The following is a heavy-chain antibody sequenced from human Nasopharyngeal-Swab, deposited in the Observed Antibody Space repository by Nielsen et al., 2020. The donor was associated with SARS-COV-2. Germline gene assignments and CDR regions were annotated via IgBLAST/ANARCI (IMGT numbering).Heavy chain of an antibody. J-gene: IGHJ6*03. CDR2: INHSGST. V-gene: IGHV4-34*01. Sequence: SETLSLTCAVYGGSFSGYYWSWIRQPPGKGLEWIGEINHSGSTNYNPSLKSRVTISVDTSKNQFSLKLSSVTAADTAVYYCARGASIAVAGILLPDYCYYMDVWGKGTTVTVSS. CDR1: GGSFSGYY. D-gene: IGHD6-19*01. CDR3: ARGASIAVAGILLPDYCYYMDV.